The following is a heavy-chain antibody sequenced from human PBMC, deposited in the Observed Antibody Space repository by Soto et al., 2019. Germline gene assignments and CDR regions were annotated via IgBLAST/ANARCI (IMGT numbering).Heavy chain of an antibody. CDR1: GGSISSYY. V-gene: IGHV4-59*08. Sequence: QVQLQESGPGLVKPSETLSLTCTVSGGSISSYYWSWIRQPPGKGLEWIGDIYYSGSTNYNPSRKSRVTLSVDTSKNHFSLKLSSVTAADTAVYYCARRYGPGFDYWGQGTLVTVSS. J-gene: IGHJ4*02. CDR3: ARRYGPGFDY. D-gene: IGHD4-17*01. CDR2: IYYSGST.